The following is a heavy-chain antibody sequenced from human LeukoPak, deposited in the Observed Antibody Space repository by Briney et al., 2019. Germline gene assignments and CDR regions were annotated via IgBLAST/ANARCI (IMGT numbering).Heavy chain of an antibody. V-gene: IGHV4-59*01. CDR2: IYYSGST. CDR3: ARHEVAAAAMDV. CDR1: GGSISSYY. Sequence: SETLSLTCTVSGGSISSYYWSWIRQPPGKGLEWIGYIYYSGSTNYNPSLKSRVTISVDTSKNQFSLKLSSVTAADTAVYYCARHEVAAAAMDVWGKGTTVTVSS. J-gene: IGHJ6*03. D-gene: IGHD6-13*01.